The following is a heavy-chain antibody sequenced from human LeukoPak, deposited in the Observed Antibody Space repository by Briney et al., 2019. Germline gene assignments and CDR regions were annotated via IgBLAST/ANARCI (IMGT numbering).Heavy chain of an antibody. J-gene: IGHJ4*02. D-gene: IGHD1-26*01. CDR3: AKLPVGATVDY. CDR1: EFDFSSHA. V-gene: IGHV3-23*01. CDR2: ISGSGGST. Sequence: PGGSLRLSCAASEFDFSSHAMTWVRQAPGKGLEWVSAISGSGGSTYYADSVKGRFTISRDNSKNTLYLQMNSLRAEDTAVYYCAKLPVGATVDYWGQGTLVTVSS.